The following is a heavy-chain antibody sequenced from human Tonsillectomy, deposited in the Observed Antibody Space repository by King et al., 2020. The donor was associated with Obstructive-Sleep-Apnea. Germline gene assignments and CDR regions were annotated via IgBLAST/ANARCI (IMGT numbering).Heavy chain of an antibody. CDR3: AKLLTASMDDSLTGCYSVPYYYGMDV. J-gene: IGHJ6*02. CDR2: ISGSGGST. CDR1: GFTFSSYA. Sequence: VQLVESGGGLVQPGGSLRLSCAASGFTFSSYAMSWVRQAPGKGLEWVSAISGSGGSTYYADSVKGRFTISRDNSKNTLYLQMNSLRAEETAVYYCAKLLTASMDDSLTGCYSVPYYYGMDVGGQGTTVTVSS. V-gene: IGHV3-23*04. D-gene: IGHD3-9*01.